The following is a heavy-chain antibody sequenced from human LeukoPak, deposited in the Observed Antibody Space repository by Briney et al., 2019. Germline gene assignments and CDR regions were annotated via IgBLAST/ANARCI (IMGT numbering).Heavy chain of an antibody. CDR2: INSSSDI. CDR3: ARDRPRDDYYDSSGGTDY. V-gene: IGHV3-21*01. Sequence: GGSLRLSGAASGFTFSSFSRKWVGQAPGQGLEWFTSINSSSDIYYADTVKGRFTISRDNAMSSLYLQMSSLRAEDTAVYYCARDRPRDDYYDSSGGTDYWGQGTLVTVSS. D-gene: IGHD3-22*01. CDR1: GFTFSSFS. J-gene: IGHJ4*02.